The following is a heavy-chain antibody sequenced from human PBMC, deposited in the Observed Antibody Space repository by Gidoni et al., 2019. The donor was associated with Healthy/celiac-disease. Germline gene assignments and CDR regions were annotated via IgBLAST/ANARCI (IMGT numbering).Heavy chain of an antibody. J-gene: IGHJ4*02. Sequence: QVQLVESGGGVVQPGRSLRPPCAASGVTFSSYGMHWVRQAPGKGLEWVAVISYDGSNKYYADSVKGRFTISRDNSKNTLYLQMNSLRAEDTAVYYCARDRGVANFDYWGQGTLVTVSS. D-gene: IGHD3-10*01. CDR3: ARDRGVANFDY. V-gene: IGHV3-30*03. CDR2: ISYDGSNK. CDR1: GVTFSSYG.